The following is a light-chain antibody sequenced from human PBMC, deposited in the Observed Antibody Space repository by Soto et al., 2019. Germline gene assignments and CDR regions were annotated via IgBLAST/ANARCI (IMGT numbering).Light chain of an antibody. CDR2: YGS. Sequence: DIQMTQSPSTLSSSVGDTVTVTCRASQSVSGWLAWYHQKPGKAPKLLIYYGSIFESGVPSRFSGSGSGTEFTLTISSLQPDDFATYYCQQYNRYWTFGQGTKVDIK. CDR1: QSVSGW. V-gene: IGKV1-5*01. CDR3: QQYNRYWT. J-gene: IGKJ1*01.